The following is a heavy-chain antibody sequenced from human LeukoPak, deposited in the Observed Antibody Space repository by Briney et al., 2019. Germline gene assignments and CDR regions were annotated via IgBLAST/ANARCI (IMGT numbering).Heavy chain of an antibody. Sequence: GGSLRLSCAASGFSFGNYWMSWVRQAPGKGLEWVANIKPDGSGKYYVDSVKGRFTISRDNARNSVYLHMNSLRAEDTAVYYCARGSSDWTGVDYWGQGTLVTVSS. V-gene: IGHV3-7*04. CDR1: GFSFGNYW. J-gene: IGHJ4*02. CDR2: IKPDGSGK. D-gene: IGHD6-19*01. CDR3: ARGSSDWTGVDY.